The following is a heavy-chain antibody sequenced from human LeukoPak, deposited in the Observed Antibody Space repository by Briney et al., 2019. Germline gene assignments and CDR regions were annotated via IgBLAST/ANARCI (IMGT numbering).Heavy chain of an antibody. CDR1: GGSVSSYY. V-gene: IGHV4-59*08. Sequence: SGTLSLTCTVSGGSVSSYYWSWIRQPPGKGLEWIGYIYYSGSTNYNPSLKSRVTISVDTSKNQFSLKLSSVTAADTAVYYCARLRYSGYDALDYWGQGTLVTVSS. CDR3: ARLRYSGYDALDY. D-gene: IGHD5-12*01. CDR2: IYYSGST. J-gene: IGHJ4*02.